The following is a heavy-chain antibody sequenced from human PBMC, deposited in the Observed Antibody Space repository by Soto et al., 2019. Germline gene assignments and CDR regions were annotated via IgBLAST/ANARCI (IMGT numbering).Heavy chain of an antibody. Sequence: SETLSLTCAVSGGSISSGGYSWSWIRQPPGKGLEWIGYIYHSGSTNYNPSLKSRVTISVDTSKNQFSLKLSSVTAADTAVYYCARTPYYYDSSALPFPYYYYGMDVWGQGTTVTVSS. CDR2: IYHSGST. V-gene: IGHV4-30-2*02. CDR1: GGSISSGGYS. D-gene: IGHD3-22*01. J-gene: IGHJ6*02. CDR3: ARTPYYYDSSALPFPYYYYGMDV.